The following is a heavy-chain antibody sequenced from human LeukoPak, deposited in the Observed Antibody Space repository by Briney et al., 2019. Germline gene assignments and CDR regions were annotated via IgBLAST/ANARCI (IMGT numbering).Heavy chain of an antibody. CDR2: INSDGSST. Sequence: GGSLRLSCAASGFTFSSYWMHWVRQAPGKGLVWVSRINSDGSSTSYADSVKGRFTISRDNAKNTLYLQMNSLRAEDTAVYYCARGMGGYGGYDYWGQGTLVTVSS. V-gene: IGHV3-74*01. CDR1: GFTFSSYW. J-gene: IGHJ4*02. CDR3: ARGMGGYGGYDY. D-gene: IGHD5-12*01.